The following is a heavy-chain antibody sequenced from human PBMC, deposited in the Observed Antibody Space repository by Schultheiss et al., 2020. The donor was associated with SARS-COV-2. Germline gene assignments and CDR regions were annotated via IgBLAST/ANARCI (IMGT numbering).Heavy chain of an antibody. V-gene: IGHV3-15*01. D-gene: IGHD2/OR15-2a*01. CDR3: TSANEYNL. Sequence: GGSLRLSCAASGFTFSMYSMNWVRQAPGKGLEWVGRIKGKVDGETTVYAAPVKGRFTISIDDSKNTLYLQINSLKTEDTAVYYCTSANEYNLWGQGTLVTFSS. CDR2: IKGKVDGETT. CDR1: GFTFSMYS. J-gene: IGHJ4*02.